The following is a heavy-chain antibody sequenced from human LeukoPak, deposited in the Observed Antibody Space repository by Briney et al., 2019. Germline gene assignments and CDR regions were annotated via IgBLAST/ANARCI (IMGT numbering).Heavy chain of an antibody. D-gene: IGHD4-17*01. V-gene: IGHV1-69*13. J-gene: IGHJ4*02. CDR2: IIPIFGTA. Sequence: ASVKVSCKASGGTFSSYAISWVRQAPGQGLEWMGGIIPIFGTANYAQKFQGRVTITADESTSTAYMELSSLRSEDTAVYYCARESVSGDYPRTYFDYWGQGTLVTVSS. CDR3: ARESVSGDYPRTYFDY. CDR1: GGTFSSYA.